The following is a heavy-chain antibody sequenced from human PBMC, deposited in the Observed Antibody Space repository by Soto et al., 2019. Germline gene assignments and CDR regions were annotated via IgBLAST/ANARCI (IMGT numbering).Heavy chain of an antibody. D-gene: IGHD3-10*01. Sequence: GESLKISCAGSGFTFSNYNIHWVRQTPEKGLEYVSGINHNGNTAYYGNSVRGRFTISRDNSNNTVFLQMGSLLPEDTAVYYCARDARLSDYYYYYMDMWGKGTTVTVSS. J-gene: IGHJ6*03. CDR2: INHNGNTA. V-gene: IGHV3-64*01. CDR1: GFTFSNYN. CDR3: ARDARLSDYYYYYMDM.